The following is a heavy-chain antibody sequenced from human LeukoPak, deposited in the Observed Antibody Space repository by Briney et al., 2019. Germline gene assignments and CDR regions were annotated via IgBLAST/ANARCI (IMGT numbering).Heavy chain of an antibody. Sequence: GESLQISCQGSGYSFTTYWIAWVRPLPGKGLEWMGSVYPGDSSTKYSPSFQGQVTISADRSISTAYLQWRSLKASDTAMYYCARRFSTSWYFDYWGQGVLVTVSS. V-gene: IGHV5-51*01. J-gene: IGHJ4*02. CDR3: ARRFSTSWYFDY. CDR2: VYPGDSST. CDR1: GYSFTTYW. D-gene: IGHD6-13*01.